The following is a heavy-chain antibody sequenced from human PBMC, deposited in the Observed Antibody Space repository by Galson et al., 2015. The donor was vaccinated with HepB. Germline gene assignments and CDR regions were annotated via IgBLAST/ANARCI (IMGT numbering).Heavy chain of an antibody. CDR1: GYTFTNYG. CDR2: ISAYNGNT. D-gene: IGHD3-10*01. J-gene: IGHJ5*02. Sequence: SVKVSCKASGYTFTNYGISWVRQAPGQGPEWMGWISAYNGNTNYAQKLQGRVTMTTDTSTSTAYMELRSLRSDDTAVYYCARDHGFGDLLPDPWGQGTLVTVSS. CDR3: ARDHGFGDLLPDP. V-gene: IGHV1-18*01.